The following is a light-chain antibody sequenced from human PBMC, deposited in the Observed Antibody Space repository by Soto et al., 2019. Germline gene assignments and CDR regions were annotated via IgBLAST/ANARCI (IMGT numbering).Light chain of an antibody. CDR1: SDHSTYA. CDR3: QTWGTGFQEA. J-gene: IGLJ2*01. CDR2: LNSDGSH. Sequence: QPVLTQSPSASASLGASVKLTCTLSSDHSTYAIAWHQQQPEKGPRYLMKLNSDGSHSKGDGIPDRFSGSSSGAERYLTISSLQSEDEADYYCQTWGTGFQEAFGGGTKVTVL. V-gene: IGLV4-69*01.